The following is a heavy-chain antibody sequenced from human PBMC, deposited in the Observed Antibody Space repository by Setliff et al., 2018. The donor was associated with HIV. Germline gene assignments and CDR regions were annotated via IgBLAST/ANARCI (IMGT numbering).Heavy chain of an antibody. V-gene: IGHV4-4*09. J-gene: IGHJ4*02. D-gene: IGHD2-21*02. CDR1: GDSITNDY. Sequence: KPSETLSLTCTVSGDSITNDYWTWIRQPPGKGLEWVGYIYNGGITNYNPSLKSRVTISVDTSKNQFSLKLNSVTAADTAVYYCARWAVTASDYWGQGTLVTVSS. CDR3: ARWAVTASDY. CDR2: IYNGGIT.